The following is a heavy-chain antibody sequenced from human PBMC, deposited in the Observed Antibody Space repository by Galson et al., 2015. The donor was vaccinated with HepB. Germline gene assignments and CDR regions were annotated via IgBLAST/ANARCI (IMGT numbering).Heavy chain of an antibody. J-gene: IGHJ5*02. D-gene: IGHD1-7*01. CDR2: ISAYNGNT. Sequence: QSGAEVKKPGASVKLSCKTSGYTFSNFGINWVRQAPGQGLEWMGWISAYNGNTNYAQKLQGRLTMTTDTSTSTAYMELRSLRSDDTAVYYCARCDVAGTTEFDPWGQGTLVTVSS. V-gene: IGHV1-18*01. CDR3: ARCDVAGTTEFDP. CDR1: GYTFSNFG.